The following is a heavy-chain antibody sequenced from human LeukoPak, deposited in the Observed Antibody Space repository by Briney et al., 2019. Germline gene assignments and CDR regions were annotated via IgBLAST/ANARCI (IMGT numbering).Heavy chain of an antibody. CDR1: GFSFRNYA. CDR3: AKDSEATITPLSAFDI. Sequence: GGSLRHSCAASGFSFRNYAISWVRQAPGKGLEWVSSISGSGGSTYSADSVKGRFTISREYSNHTLYLQMNSLRADDTAMYYCAKDSEATITPLSAFDIWGQGTMVTVSS. D-gene: IGHD4-23*01. J-gene: IGHJ3*02. V-gene: IGHV3-23*01. CDR2: ISGSGGST.